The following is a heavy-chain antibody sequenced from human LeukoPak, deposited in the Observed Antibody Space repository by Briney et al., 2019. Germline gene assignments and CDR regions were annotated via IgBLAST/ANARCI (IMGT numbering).Heavy chain of an antibody. D-gene: IGHD5-18*01. J-gene: IGHJ4*02. V-gene: IGHV3-30*18. Sequence: SGGSLRLSCAASGFTFNSYGMHWVRQAPGKGLEWVAVISYDGSNKYYADSVKGRFTISRDNSKNTLYLQMNSLRAEDTAVYYCAKSARAIQLWLLDYWGQGTLVSVSS. CDR1: GFTFNSYG. CDR2: ISYDGSNK. CDR3: AKSARAIQLWLLDY.